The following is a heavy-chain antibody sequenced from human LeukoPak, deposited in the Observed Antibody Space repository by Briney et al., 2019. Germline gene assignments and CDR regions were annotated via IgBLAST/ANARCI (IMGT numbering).Heavy chain of an antibody. D-gene: IGHD3-22*01. J-gene: IGHJ4*02. CDR3: AKDRTHRRYYDSTGYYNQYDY. Sequence: GGSLRLSCVASEFIFSNFAMSWVRQAPGKGLEWVSTISGNAAATYYGDSVKGRFTISRDNSRNTLYLQMNSLRAEDTAIYYCAKDRTHRRYYDSTGYYNQYDYWGQGALVTVSS. CDR2: ISGNAAAT. CDR1: EFIFSNFA. V-gene: IGHV3-23*01.